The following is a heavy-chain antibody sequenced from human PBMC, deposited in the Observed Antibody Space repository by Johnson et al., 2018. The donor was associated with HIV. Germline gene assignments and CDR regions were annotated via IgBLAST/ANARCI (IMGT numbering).Heavy chain of an antibody. D-gene: IGHD1-1*01. CDR2: ISSSGSTI. J-gene: IGHJ3*02. V-gene: IGHV3-11*04. CDR3: ASGLDNWNDRDAFDI. Sequence: QVQLVESGGGVVQPGGSLRLSCAASGFTFSDYYMSWIRQAPGKGLEWVSYISSSGSTIYYAESVKGRFTISRDNAKNSLYLQMNSLRAEDTAVYYCASGLDNWNDRDAFDIWGQGTMVTVSS. CDR1: GFTFSDYY.